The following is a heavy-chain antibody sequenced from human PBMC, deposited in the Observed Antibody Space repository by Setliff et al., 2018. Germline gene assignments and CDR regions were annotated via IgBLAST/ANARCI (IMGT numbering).Heavy chain of an antibody. Sequence: PGGSLRLSCAASGFTLSAHGMNWVRQAPGKGLEWVSYISSSGSTIYYADSVKGRFTISRDNAKKSLYLQMNSLRAEDTAVYYCARDRRPFNWGGNDAFDIWGQGTMVTVSS. CDR1: GFTLSAHG. CDR3: ARDRRPFNWGGNDAFDI. V-gene: IGHV3-48*03. D-gene: IGHD7-27*01. CDR2: ISSSGSTI. J-gene: IGHJ3*02.